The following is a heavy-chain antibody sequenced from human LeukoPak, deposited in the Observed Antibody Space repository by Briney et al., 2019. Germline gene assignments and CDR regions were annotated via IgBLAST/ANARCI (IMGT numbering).Heavy chain of an antibody. J-gene: IGHJ5*02. D-gene: IGHD5-18*01. CDR3: ARRRYSYGSGSSNWFNP. V-gene: IGHV4-34*01. Sequence: SETLSLTCAVYGGSFSGYYWSWIRQPPGKGLEWIGEINDSESSNYNPSLKSRVTTSVDTSKNQFSLRLSSVTAADTAVYYCARRRYSYGSGSSNWFNPWGQGTLVTVSS. CDR2: INDSESS. CDR1: GGSFSGYY.